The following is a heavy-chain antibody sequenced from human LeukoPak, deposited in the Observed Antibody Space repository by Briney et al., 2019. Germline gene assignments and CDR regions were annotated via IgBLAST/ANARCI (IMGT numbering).Heavy chain of an antibody. CDR2: VSGSGGST. V-gene: IGHV3-23*01. D-gene: IGHD6-19*01. J-gene: IGHJ4*02. CDR1: GFTFSSYA. CDR3: AKGLSLVAVAGRSGDY. Sequence: PGGSLRLSCAASGFTFSSYAMSWVRQAPGKGLEWVSAVSGSGGSTYYADSVNGRFTISRDNSKNTLYLQMNSLRAEDTAVYYCAKGLSLVAVAGRSGDYWGQGTLVTVSS.